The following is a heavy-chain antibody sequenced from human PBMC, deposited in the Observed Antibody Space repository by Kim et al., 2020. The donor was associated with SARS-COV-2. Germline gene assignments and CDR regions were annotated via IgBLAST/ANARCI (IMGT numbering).Heavy chain of an antibody. V-gene: IGHV3-48*02. CDR3: ARSRAARXNXFDA. Sequence: YADSVNGRFTTSRDNAKNSLYLQTNSLRDEDTAVYYCARSRAARXNXFDAWGQGTLVTVSS. J-gene: IGHJ5*02. D-gene: IGHD6-6*01.